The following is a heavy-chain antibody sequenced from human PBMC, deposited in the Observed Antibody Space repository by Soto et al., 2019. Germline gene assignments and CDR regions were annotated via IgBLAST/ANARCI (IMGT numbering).Heavy chain of an antibody. D-gene: IGHD1-26*01. CDR3: AKNRSPGGSGNAFDI. J-gene: IGHJ3*02. V-gene: IGHV3-23*01. CDR2: IRSSGDYT. CDR1: GFTFSSYA. Sequence: GGSLRLSCAASGFTFSSYAMSWVRQAPGKGLEWVSAIRSSGDYTYYVDSVKGRFSISRDNSKNTLFLQMNSLRAEDTAVYYCAKNRSPGGSGNAFDIWGQGTMVTVSS.